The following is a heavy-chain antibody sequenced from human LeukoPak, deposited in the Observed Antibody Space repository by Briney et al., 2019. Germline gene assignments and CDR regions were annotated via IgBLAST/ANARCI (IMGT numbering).Heavy chain of an antibody. D-gene: IGHD3-10*01. Sequence: GGSLRLSCAASGFTFNDAWMNWVRQAPGRGLEWVAVIWYDGSNKYYADSVKGRFTISRDNSKNTLYLQMNSLRAEDTAVYYCAKDLSGEYYFDYWGQGTLVTVSS. CDR1: GFTFNDAW. J-gene: IGHJ4*02. CDR3: AKDLSGEYYFDY. V-gene: IGHV3-33*06. CDR2: IWYDGSNK.